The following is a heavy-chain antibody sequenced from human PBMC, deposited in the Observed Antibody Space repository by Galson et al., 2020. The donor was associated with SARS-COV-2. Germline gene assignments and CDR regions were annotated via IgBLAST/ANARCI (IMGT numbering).Heavy chain of an antibody. Sequence: LSLPCAASGLTFSDYYMSWIRQAPGKGLEWVSYISSSGSYTNYADSVKGRFTISRDNTKNSLYLQMNSLRAEDTAVYYCARELGGFDCWGQGTVVTVSS. CDR2: ISSSGSYT. J-gene: IGHJ4*02. CDR1: GLTFSDYY. V-gene: IGHV3-11*06. D-gene: IGHD3-16*01. CDR3: ARELGGFDC.